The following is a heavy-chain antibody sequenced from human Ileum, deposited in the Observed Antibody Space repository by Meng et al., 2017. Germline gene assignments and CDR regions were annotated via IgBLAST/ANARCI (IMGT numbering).Heavy chain of an antibody. CDR3: ARAGGYCSGGSCFPSGD. CDR2: LRQDGSEM. Sequence: GGSRRLSCAASGFTFSTYWMNWAPQAPGKGRAWLADLRQDGSEMYYVDSVKGRFTISRDNVENSLYLQMNNLRAEDTAVYYCARAGGYCSGGSCFPSGDWGQGTLVTVSS. V-gene: IGHV3-7*01. J-gene: IGHJ4*02. D-gene: IGHD2-15*01. CDR1: GFTFSTYW.